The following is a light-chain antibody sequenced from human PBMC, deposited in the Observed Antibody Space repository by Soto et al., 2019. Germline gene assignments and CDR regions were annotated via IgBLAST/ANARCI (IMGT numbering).Light chain of an antibody. CDR3: QQYNNWPPLT. J-gene: IGKJ4*01. CDR1: QSISSL. CDR2: GAS. Sequence: EIVMTQSPATLSVSPGERATLSCRASQSISSLLAWYQQKPGQAPRLLIYGASTRATGIPARFSGSGSGTEFTLTISSLQSEDFAVYYCQQYNNWPPLTFGGGTKVDIK. V-gene: IGKV3-15*01.